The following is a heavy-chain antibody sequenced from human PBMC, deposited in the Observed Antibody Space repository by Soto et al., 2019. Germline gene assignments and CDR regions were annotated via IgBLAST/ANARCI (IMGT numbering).Heavy chain of an antibody. J-gene: IGHJ3*01. Sequence: GXSVKVSCKASVGTFSSYAIRWVRQAPGQGLEWMGGIIPIFGTANYAQKFQDRVTITADESTSTAYMELSSLRSEYTAVYYCAGLTPYYDSSGSHWGQGTMVTVSS. CDR3: AGLTPYYDSSGSH. CDR2: IIPIFGTA. CDR1: VGTFSSYA. D-gene: IGHD3-22*01. V-gene: IGHV1-69*13.